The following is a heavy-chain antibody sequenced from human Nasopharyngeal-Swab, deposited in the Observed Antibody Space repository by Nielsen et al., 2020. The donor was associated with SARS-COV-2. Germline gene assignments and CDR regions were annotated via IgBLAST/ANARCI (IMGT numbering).Heavy chain of an antibody. V-gene: IGHV3-30*18. J-gene: IGHJ6*03. Sequence: GESLKISCAASGFTFSSYGMHWVRQAPGKGLEWVAVISYDGSNKYYADSVKGRFTISRDNSKNTLYLQMNSLRAEDTAVYYCAKDITGYSNGWFYYYYYMDVWGKGTTVTVSS. CDR3: AKDITGYSNGWFYYYYYMDV. CDR1: GFTFSSYG. D-gene: IGHD6-19*01. CDR2: ISYDGSNK.